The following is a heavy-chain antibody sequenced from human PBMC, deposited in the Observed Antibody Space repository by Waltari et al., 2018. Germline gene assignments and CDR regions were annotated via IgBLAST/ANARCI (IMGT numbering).Heavy chain of an antibody. V-gene: IGHV4-38-2*01. D-gene: IGHD3-16*01. CDR3: ARHVYTTLDY. CDR1: GYSISSGYY. CDR2: IYHSGST. J-gene: IGHJ4*02. Sequence: QVQLQESGPGLVKPSETLSLTCAVSGYSISSGYYWGWIRQPPGKGLEWIGNIYHSGSTYYNPSLKNRFTISVDTSKNQFSLKLSSVTAADTAVYYCARHVYTTLDYWGQGTLVTVSS.